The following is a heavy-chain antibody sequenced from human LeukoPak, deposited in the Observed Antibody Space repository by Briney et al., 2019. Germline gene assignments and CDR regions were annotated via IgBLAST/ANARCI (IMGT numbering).Heavy chain of an antibody. Sequence: PSETLSLTCTVSGGSVSSGSYYWSWIRQPPGKGLEWIGYIYYSGSTNYNPSLKSRVTISVDTSKNQFSLKLSSVTAADTAVYYCARDLKPYYYYGMDVWGQGTTVTVSS. CDR2: IYYSGST. D-gene: IGHD1-14*01. CDR1: GGSVSSGSYY. J-gene: IGHJ6*02. CDR3: ARDLKPYYYYGMDV. V-gene: IGHV4-61*01.